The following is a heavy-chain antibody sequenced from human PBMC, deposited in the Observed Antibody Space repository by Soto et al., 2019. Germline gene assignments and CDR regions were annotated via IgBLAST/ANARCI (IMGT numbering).Heavy chain of an antibody. V-gene: IGHV4-30-4*01. D-gene: IGHD3-22*01. CDR1: GGSISSGDYY. J-gene: IGHJ4*02. CDR3: ARVPGGFYYDSSGYYLFDY. Sequence: QVQLQESGPGLVKPSQTLSLTCTVSGGSISSGDYYWSWIRQPPGKGLEWIGYIYYSGSTYYNPSLKSRVTISVDTSKNQFSLKLSSVTAADTAVYYCARVPGGFYYDSSGYYLFDYWGQGTLVTVSS. CDR2: IYYSGST.